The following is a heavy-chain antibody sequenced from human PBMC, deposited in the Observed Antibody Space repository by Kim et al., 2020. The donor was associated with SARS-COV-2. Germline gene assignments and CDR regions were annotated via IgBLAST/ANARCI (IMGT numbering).Heavy chain of an antibody. V-gene: IGHV4-39*07. CDR1: GGSISSSSYY. CDR3: ARDGGGYPYYFDY. J-gene: IGHJ4*02. D-gene: IGHD5-12*01. Sequence: SETLSLTCTVSGGSISSSSYYWGWIRQPPGKGLEWIGSIYYSGSTYYNPSLKSRVTISVDTSKNQFSLKLSSVTAADTAVYYCARDGGGYPYYFDYWGQGTLVTVSS. CDR2: IYYSGST.